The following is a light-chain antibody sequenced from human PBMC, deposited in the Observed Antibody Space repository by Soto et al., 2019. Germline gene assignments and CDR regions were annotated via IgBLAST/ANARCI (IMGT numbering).Light chain of an antibody. J-gene: IGLJ1*01. CDR2: RNN. CDR1: TSNIGSNY. V-gene: IGLV1-47*01. Sequence: QSALTQPPSASGTPGQGVTISCSGSTSNIGSNYVYWYQQLPGTAPKLLIYRNNQRPSGVPDRFSGSKSGTSASLAISGLRSDDEADYFCATWDDSLNCFYVFGTGTKLTVL. CDR3: ATWDDSLNCFYV.